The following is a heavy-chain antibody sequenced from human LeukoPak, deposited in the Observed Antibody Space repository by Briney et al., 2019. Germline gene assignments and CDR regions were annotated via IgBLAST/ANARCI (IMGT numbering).Heavy chain of an antibody. CDR1: GGSISSYY. J-gene: IGHJ3*02. CDR3: ARCMVDWPTASGDAFDI. CDR2: IYYSGST. V-gene: IGHV4-59*01. D-gene: IGHD3-9*01. Sequence: PSETLSLTCTVSGGSISSYYWSWIRQPPGKGLEWIGYIYYSGSTNYNPSLKSRVTISVDTSKNQFSLKLSSVTAADTAVYYCARCMVDWPTASGDAFDIWGQGTMVTVSS.